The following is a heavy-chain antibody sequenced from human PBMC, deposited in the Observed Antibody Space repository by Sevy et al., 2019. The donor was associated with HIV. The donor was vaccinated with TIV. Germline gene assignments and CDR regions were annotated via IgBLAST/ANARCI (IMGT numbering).Heavy chain of an antibody. J-gene: IGHJ3*02. CDR1: GINFRNSI. V-gene: IGHV3-30*04. Sequence: GGSLRLSCSASGINFRNSIFHWVRQAPGKGLEWVALMSFDGSIQYFGDSEMGRLTISRDDPKNTFYLQVNSLRVEDTAVYYCAREGETSGHAGAFDIWGQGTMVTVSS. CDR3: AREGETSGHAGAFDI. D-gene: IGHD1-26*01. CDR2: MSFDGSIQ.